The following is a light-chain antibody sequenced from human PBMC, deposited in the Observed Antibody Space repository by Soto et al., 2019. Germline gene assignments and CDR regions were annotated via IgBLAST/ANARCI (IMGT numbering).Light chain of an antibody. CDR3: QQHISWPLT. J-gene: IGKJ4*01. CDR1: QSVSSY. V-gene: IGKV3-11*01. Sequence: EIVLTQSPATLSLSPGERATLSCMASQSVSSYLAWYQQKPGQAPRLLIYDASNRATGIPARFSGSGSGTDFTLTISSLEPEDFAVYYCQQHISWPLTFGGGTKVDIK. CDR2: DAS.